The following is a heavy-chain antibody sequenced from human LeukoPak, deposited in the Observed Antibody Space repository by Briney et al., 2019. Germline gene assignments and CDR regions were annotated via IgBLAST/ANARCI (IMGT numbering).Heavy chain of an antibody. CDR2: ISGSGGST. J-gene: IGHJ4*02. CDR3: AKQEGGDYDFWSGYYPNHFDY. Sequence: GGSLRLSCAASGFTFSSYAMSWVRQAPGKGLEWVSAISGSGGSTYYADSVKGRFTISRDNSKNTLYLQMNSLRAEDTAVYYCAKQEGGDYDFWSGYYPNHFDYWGQGTLVTVSS. V-gene: IGHV3-23*01. D-gene: IGHD3-3*01. CDR1: GFTFSSYA.